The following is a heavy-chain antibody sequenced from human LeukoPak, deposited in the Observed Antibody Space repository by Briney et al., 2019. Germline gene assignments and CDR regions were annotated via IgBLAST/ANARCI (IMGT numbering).Heavy chain of an antibody. CDR3: ARLNLYSGPTNYTYNWFDP. Sequence: SETLSLTCTVSGGSISSSSYYWGWIRQPPGKGLEWIGSIYYSGSTYYNPSLKSRVTISVDTSKNQFSLKLSSVTAADTAVYYCARLNLYSGPTNYTYNWFDPWGQGTLVTVSS. CDR1: GGSISSSSYY. CDR2: IYYSGST. V-gene: IGHV4-39*01. J-gene: IGHJ5*02. D-gene: IGHD6-19*01.